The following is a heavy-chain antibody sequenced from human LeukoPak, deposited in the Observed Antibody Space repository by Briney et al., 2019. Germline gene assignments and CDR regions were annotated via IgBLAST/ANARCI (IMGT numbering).Heavy chain of an antibody. V-gene: IGHV3-9*01. CDR2: ISWNSGSR. CDR3: ARGPSPDADSSGYDY. CDR1: GFTFDDYA. J-gene: IGHJ4*02. D-gene: IGHD3-22*01. Sequence: GRSLRLSCAASGFTFDDYAMHWVRQAPGKGLEWVSGISWNSGSRGYADSVKGRFTISRDNAKNSLYLQMNSLRAEDTALYYCARGPSPDADSSGYDYWGQGTLVTVSS.